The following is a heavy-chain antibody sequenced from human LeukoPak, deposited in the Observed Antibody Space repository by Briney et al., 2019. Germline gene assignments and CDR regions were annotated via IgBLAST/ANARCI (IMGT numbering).Heavy chain of an antibody. CDR3: ARAFQSLGGLSLPDY. D-gene: IGHD3-16*02. V-gene: IGHV7-4-1*02. J-gene: IGHJ4*02. Sequence: RASVKVSCKTSGYTFTNYAMNWVRQAPGQGLEWMGWIHPSTGNPTYAQGFTRRFVFSLDTSVSTTYLQISSLKAEDTAVYYCARAFQSLGGLSLPDYWGQGTLVTVSS. CDR1: GYTFTNYA. CDR2: IHPSTGNP.